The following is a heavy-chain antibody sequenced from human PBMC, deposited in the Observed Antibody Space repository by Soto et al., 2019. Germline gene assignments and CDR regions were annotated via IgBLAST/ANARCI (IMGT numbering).Heavy chain of an antibody. CDR3: ARESEDLTSNFDY. J-gene: IGHJ4*02. V-gene: IGHV3-21*06. Sequence: DVQLVESGGGLVKPGGSLRLSCAASGFTFTRYSMNWVRQAPGKGLEWVSSISSTTNYIYYGDSMKGRFTISRDNAKNSVYLEMTSLRAEDTAVYYCARESEDLTSNFDYWGQGTLVTVSS. CDR1: GFTFTRYS. CDR2: ISSTTNYI.